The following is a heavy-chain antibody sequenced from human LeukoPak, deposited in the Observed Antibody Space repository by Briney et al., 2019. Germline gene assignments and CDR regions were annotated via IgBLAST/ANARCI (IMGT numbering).Heavy chain of an antibody. D-gene: IGHD2-21*01. CDR3: AEDQKLQPFHY. J-gene: IGHJ4*02. CDR2: IQFDGTDE. V-gene: IGHV3-30*02. Sequence: GGSLRLSCAASGFTFSTYGMHWVRQAPGKGLGWVAFIQFDGTDEHYTDSVKGRFTISRDNSKNALFLQMNSLRTEDTAMYYCAEDQKLQPFHYWGQGTLVTVSS. CDR1: GFTFSTYG.